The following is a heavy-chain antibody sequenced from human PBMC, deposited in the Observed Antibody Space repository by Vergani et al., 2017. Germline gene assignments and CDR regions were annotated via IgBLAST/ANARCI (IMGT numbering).Heavy chain of an antibody. CDR2: ISSSSSYI. CDR3: ASTTGGYSYGFPFDY. V-gene: IGHV3-21*01. D-gene: IGHD5-18*01. CDR1: GFTFSNAW. Sequence: EVQLLESGGGLVQPGGSLRLSCAASGFTFSNAWMSWVRQAPGKGLEWVSSISSSSSYIYYADSVKGRFTSSRDNAKNSLYLQMNSLRAEDTAVYYCASTTGGYSYGFPFDYWGQGTLVTVSS. J-gene: IGHJ4*02.